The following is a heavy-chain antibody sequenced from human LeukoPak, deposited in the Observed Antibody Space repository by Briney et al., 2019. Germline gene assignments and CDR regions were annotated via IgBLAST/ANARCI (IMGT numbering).Heavy chain of an antibody. CDR2: ISGNGGRT. Sequence: PGGSLRLSCAASGFTFSILDMSWVRQAPGKGLEWVSAISGNGGRTYYADSVKGRFTISRDNSKNTLYLQMNSLRAEHTAVYYCASLWNYYVPQPKGDAFDIWGQGTMVSVSS. V-gene: IGHV3-23*01. CDR3: ASLWNYYVPQPKGDAFDI. D-gene: IGHD1-7*01. CDR1: GFTFSILD. J-gene: IGHJ3*02.